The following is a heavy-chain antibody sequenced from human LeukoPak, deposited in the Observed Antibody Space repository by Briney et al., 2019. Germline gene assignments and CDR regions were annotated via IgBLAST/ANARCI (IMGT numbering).Heavy chain of an antibody. CDR1: GFTFSSYA. V-gene: IGHV3-30*04. Sequence: PGGSLRLSCAASGFTFSSYAIHWVRQAPGKGLGWVAVISYDGSNKYYARPVKGRFTISRDNSKNTLYLQMNSLRAEDTAVYYCAKSLAAAGTKGIAVAGTFLLGYYYGMDVWGQGTTVTVSS. CDR2: ISYDGSNK. CDR3: AKSLAAAGTKGIAVAGTFLLGYYYGMDV. J-gene: IGHJ6*02. D-gene: IGHD6-19*01.